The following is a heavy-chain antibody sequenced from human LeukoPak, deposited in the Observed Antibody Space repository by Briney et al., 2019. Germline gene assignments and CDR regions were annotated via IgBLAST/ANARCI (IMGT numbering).Heavy chain of an antibody. CDR3: ARRNYDILTGNWFDP. J-gene: IGHJ5*02. D-gene: IGHD3-9*01. CDR1: SGSISGYY. Sequence: SETLSLTCTVSSGSISGYYWSWIRQPPGKGLEWIGYIYSSGSTNYNPSLKSRVTISVDTSKNQFSLKLSSATAADTAVYYCARRNYDILTGNWFDPWGQGTLVIVSS. V-gene: IGHV4-59*08. CDR2: IYSSGST.